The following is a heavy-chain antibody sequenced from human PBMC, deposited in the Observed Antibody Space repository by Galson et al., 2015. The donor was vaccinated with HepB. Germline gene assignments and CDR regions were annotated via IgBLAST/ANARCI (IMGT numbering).Heavy chain of an antibody. CDR1: GFTFSDYY. Sequence: SLRLSCAASGFTFSDYYMSWIRQAPGRGLEWVSFISTSSTNTNYADSVKGRFTISRDKAKNSLYLQMNSLRAEDTAVYYCARVEIGSIIHYPFDYLGQGTLVTVSS. D-gene: IGHD1-1*01. J-gene: IGHJ4*02. CDR2: ISTSSTNT. CDR3: ARVEIGSIIHYPFDY. V-gene: IGHV3-11*06.